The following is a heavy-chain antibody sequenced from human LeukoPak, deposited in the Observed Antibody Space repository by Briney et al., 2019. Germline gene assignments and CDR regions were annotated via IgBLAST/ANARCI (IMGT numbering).Heavy chain of an antibody. CDR2: ISSSSSYI. J-gene: IGHJ5*02. Sequence: PGGSLRLSCAASGFTFSSYSMNWVRQAPGKGLEWVSSISSSSSYIYYADSVKGRFTISRDNAKNSLYLQMNSLRAEDTAVYYCARGLGYCGGGSCRNWFDPWGQGTLVTVSS. D-gene: IGHD2-15*01. CDR3: ARGLGYCGGGSCRNWFDP. CDR1: GFTFSSYS. V-gene: IGHV3-21*01.